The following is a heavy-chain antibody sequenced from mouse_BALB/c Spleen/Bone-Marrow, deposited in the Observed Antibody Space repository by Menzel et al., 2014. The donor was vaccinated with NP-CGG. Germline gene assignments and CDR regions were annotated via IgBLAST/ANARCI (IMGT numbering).Heavy chain of an antibody. CDR3: ARDKGRVFFDY. V-gene: IGHV7-3*02. J-gene: IGHJ2*01. Sequence: EVMLVESGGGLVQPGGSLRLSCATSGFTFTDYHMNWVRQPPGKALEWLGFIRNKANGYTTEYSASVKGRFTISRDNSQNILYLQMNTLRAEDSATYYCARDKGRVFFDYRGQGTTLTVSS. CDR1: GFTFTDYH. CDR2: IRNKANGYTT.